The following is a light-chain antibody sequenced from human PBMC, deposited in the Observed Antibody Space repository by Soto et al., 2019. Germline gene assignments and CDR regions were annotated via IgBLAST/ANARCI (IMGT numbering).Light chain of an antibody. CDR2: GAS. CDR1: QSVSSSY. CDR3: QQYGSSAYT. J-gene: IGKJ2*01. V-gene: IGKV3-20*01. Sequence: EIVLTQSPGTLSLSPGERATLSCRASQSVSSSYLAWYQQKPGQAPRLLIYGASSRATGLPDRFSGSGSATDFTLTISRLEPEDFAVYYCQQYGSSAYTFGQGTKLEIK.